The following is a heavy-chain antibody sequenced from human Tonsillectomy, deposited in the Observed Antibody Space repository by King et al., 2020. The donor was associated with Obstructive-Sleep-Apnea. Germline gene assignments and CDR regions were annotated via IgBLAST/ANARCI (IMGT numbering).Heavy chain of an antibody. Sequence: QLVQSGGGLVQPGRSLRLSCAASGFTFDDYAMHWVRQAPGKGLEWVSGISWNSGSIGYADSVKGRFTISRDNAKNSLYLQMNSLRAEDTALYYCAKEVHYYDSSGYYWRFAFDIWGQGTMVTVSS. V-gene: IGHV3-9*01. D-gene: IGHD3-22*01. CDR2: ISWNSGSI. CDR1: GFTFDDYA. CDR3: AKEVHYYDSSGYYWRFAFDI. J-gene: IGHJ3*02.